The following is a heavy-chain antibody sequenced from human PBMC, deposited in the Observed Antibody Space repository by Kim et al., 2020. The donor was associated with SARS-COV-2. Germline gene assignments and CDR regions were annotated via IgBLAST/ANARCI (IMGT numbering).Heavy chain of an antibody. CDR3: ARGLGLLWFGELFDY. J-gene: IGHJ4*02. D-gene: IGHD3-10*01. Sequence: QKRQGRVTMTTDTSTSTAYMELRSLRSDDTAVYYCARGLGLLWFGELFDYWGQGTLVTVSS. V-gene: IGHV1-18*01.